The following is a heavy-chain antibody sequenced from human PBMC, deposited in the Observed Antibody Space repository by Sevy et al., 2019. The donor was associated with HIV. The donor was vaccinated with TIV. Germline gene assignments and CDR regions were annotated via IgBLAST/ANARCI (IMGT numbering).Heavy chain of an antibody. J-gene: IGHJ4*02. CDR3: ARTSSSWYDFDY. CDR1: GFTFSSYS. V-gene: IGHV3-48*01. D-gene: IGHD6-13*01. CDR2: IRSSSSTI. Sequence: GGSLRLSCAASGFTFSSYSMNWVRQAPGKGLEWVSYIRSSSSTIYYADSVKGRFTISRDNAKNSLYLQMNSLRAEDTAVYYCARTSSSWYDFDYWGQGTLVTVSS.